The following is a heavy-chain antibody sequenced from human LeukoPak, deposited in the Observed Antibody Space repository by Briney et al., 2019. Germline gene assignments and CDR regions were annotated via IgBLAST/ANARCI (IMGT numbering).Heavy chain of an antibody. J-gene: IGHJ6*02. D-gene: IGHD3-3*01. V-gene: IGHV4-4*07. CDR2: IYTSGST. CDR3: ARGPEDNDFWSGNVMDV. CDR1: GASISSYY. Sequence: PSESLSLTRTVSGASISSYYWSCIRQPAGKGLEWIGRIYTSGSTNNNPSLKSRFTISEETPKNQFSLKLSSVTAADTAVHYCARGPEDNDFWSGNVMDVWGQGTTVTVSS.